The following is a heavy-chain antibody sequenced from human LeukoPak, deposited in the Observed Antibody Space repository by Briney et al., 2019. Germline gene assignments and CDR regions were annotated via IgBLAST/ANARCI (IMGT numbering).Heavy chain of an antibody. CDR1: GYSISSGYY. J-gene: IGHJ4*02. CDR3: ARDPFGSSPRGGDY. Sequence: PSETLSLTCTVSGYSISSGYYWGWIRQPPGKGLEWIGSIYYSGSTYYNPSLKSRVTISVDTSKNQFSLKLSSVTAADTAVYYCARDPFGSSPRGGDYWGQGTLVTVSS. V-gene: IGHV4-38-2*02. D-gene: IGHD6-6*01. CDR2: IYYSGST.